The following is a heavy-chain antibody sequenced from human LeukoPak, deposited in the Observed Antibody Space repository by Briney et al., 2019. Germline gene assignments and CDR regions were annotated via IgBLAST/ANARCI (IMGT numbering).Heavy chain of an antibody. J-gene: IGHJ4*02. CDR1: GYTFTGLY. Sequence: ASVKVSCKASGYTFTGLYMHWVRHAPGPWLVWMGWINHGSGGTNSAQKFQGRVTVTRCTSISTAYLGLSRLTSDETTMYYCATLNSGYDYFDYWGQGTLVTVSS. D-gene: IGHD5-12*01. V-gene: IGHV1-2*02. CDR2: INHGSGGT. CDR3: ATLNSGYDYFDY.